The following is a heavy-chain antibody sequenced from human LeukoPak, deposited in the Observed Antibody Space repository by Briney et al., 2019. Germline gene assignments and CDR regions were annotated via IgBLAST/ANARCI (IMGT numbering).Heavy chain of an antibody. Sequence: HPGGSLRLSCAASGFTFSDHYMDWVRQAPGKGLEWVGRTRNKANSYTTEYAASVKGRFTISRDDSKNSLYLQMNSLKPEDTAVYYCARELNYYDGSGYFDCWGQGTLVTVSS. V-gene: IGHV3-72*01. D-gene: IGHD3-22*01. J-gene: IGHJ4*02. CDR3: ARELNYYDGSGYFDC. CDR1: GFTFSDHY. CDR2: TRNKANSYTT.